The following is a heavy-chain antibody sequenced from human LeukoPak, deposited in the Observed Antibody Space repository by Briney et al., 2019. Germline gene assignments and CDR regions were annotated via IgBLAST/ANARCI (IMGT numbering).Heavy chain of an antibody. D-gene: IGHD5-18*01. Sequence: SETLCLTCTVSGGSIGSSSAYWGWIRQPPGKGLEWIGSIYYSKNTYYNPSLKSRVTISADTSKNQFSLTLGSVSATDTAVYYCVSPRGFSYGYFDYWGQGTLVTVSS. CDR3: VSPRGFSYGYFDY. J-gene: IGHJ4*02. V-gene: IGHV4-39*01. CDR1: GGSIGSSSAY. CDR2: IYYSKNT.